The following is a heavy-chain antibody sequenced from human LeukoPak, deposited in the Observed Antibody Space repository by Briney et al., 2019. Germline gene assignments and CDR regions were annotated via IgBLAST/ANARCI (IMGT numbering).Heavy chain of an antibody. J-gene: IGHJ4*02. CDR1: GGSFSGYY. Sequence: SSETLSLTCAVYGGSFSGYYWSWIRQPPGKGREWIGEINHSGSTNYNPSLKSRVTISVDTSKNQFSLKLSSVTAADTAVYYCARGSGSGSDYFDYWGQGTLVTVSS. CDR2: INHSGST. D-gene: IGHD3-10*01. CDR3: ARGSGSGSDYFDY. V-gene: IGHV4-34*01.